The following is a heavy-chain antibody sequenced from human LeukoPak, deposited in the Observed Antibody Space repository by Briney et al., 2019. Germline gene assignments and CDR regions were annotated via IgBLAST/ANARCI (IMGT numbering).Heavy chain of an antibody. D-gene: IGHD6-19*01. CDR2: IKQDGSEK. V-gene: IGHV3-7*01. J-gene: IGHJ6*03. CDR3: AREYSSGWYYYYYMDV. CDR1: GFTFSSYW. Sequence: GGSLRLSCAASGFTFSSYWMSWVRQAPGKGLEWVANIKQDGSEKYYVDSVKGRFTISRDNAKNSLYLQMNSLRAEDTAVYYCAREYSSGWYYYYYMDVWGKGTTVTVSS.